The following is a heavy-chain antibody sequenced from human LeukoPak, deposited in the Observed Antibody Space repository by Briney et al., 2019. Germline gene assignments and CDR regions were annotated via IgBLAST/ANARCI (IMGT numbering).Heavy chain of an antibody. D-gene: IGHD3-10*01. CDR3: ARRTLLWFGELFGRNWFDP. CDR2: INHSGST. CDR1: GGSFSGDY. Sequence: SETLSLTCAVYGGSFSGDYWSWIRQPPGKGLEWIGEINHSGSTNYNPSLKSRVTISVDTSKNQFSLKLSSVTAADTAVYYCARRTLLWFGELFGRNWFDPWGQGTLVTVSS. V-gene: IGHV4-34*01. J-gene: IGHJ5*02.